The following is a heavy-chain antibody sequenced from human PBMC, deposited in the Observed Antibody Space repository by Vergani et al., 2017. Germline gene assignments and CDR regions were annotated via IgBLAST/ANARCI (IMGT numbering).Heavy chain of an antibody. J-gene: IGHJ3*02. CDR1: GFSLSTSGVG. V-gene: IGHV2-5*02. CDR3: SRCPPLAERAARFAFDI. Sequence: QITLKESGPTLVKPTQTLTLTCTFSGFSLSTSGVGVGWIRQPPGKALEWLALIYWDDDKRYSPSLKSRLTITKDTSKNQVVLTMTNMDPVDTATYYCSRCPPLAERAARFAFDIWGQGTMVTVSS. D-gene: IGHD4-17*01. CDR2: IYWDDDK.